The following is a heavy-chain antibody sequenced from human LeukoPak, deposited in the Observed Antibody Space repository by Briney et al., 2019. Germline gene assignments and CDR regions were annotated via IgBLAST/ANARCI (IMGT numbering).Heavy chain of an antibody. J-gene: IGHJ4*02. Sequence: PSETLSLACTVSGGPISSYYWSWIRQPAGKGLEWIGRIYTSGSTNYNPSLKSRVTMSVDTSKNQFSLKPSSVTAADTAVYYCARGNQLLSAFDYWGQGTLVTVSS. CDR3: ARGNQLLSAFDY. CDR2: IYTSGST. CDR1: GGPISSYY. V-gene: IGHV4-4*07. D-gene: IGHD2-2*01.